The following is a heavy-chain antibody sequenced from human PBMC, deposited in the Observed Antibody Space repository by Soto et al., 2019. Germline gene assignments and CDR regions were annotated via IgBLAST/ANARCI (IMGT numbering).Heavy chain of an antibody. D-gene: IGHD1-26*01. V-gene: IGHV1-69*01. J-gene: IGHJ3*02. CDR3: ARRGASHGAFDI. CDR2: IIPIVGTA. CDR1: GGTFSSYA. Sequence: QVQLVQSGAEVKKPGSSVKVSCKASGGTFSSYAISWVRQAPGQGLEWMGGIIPIVGTANYAQKFQGRVTITADESTSTAYMELSSLRSEDTAVYYWARRGASHGAFDIWGQGTMVTVSS.